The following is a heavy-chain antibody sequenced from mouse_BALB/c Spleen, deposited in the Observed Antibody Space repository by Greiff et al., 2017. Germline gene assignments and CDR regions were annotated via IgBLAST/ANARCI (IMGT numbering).Heavy chain of an antibody. CDR1: GYTFPSYW. D-gene: IGHD1-1*01. CDR3: ARGGYYYGSSFAY. CDR2: INPSTGYT. J-gene: IGHJ3*01. Sequence: VQLQPSGAELAKPGASVKMSCKASGYTFPSYWMHWVKQRPGQGLEWIGYINPSTGYTEYNQKFKDKATLTADKSSSTAYMQLSSLTSEDSAVYYCARGGYYYGSSFAYWGQGTLVTVAA. V-gene: IGHV1-7*01.